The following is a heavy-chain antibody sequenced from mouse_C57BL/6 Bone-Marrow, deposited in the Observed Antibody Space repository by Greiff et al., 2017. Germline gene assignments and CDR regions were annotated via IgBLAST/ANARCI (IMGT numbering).Heavy chain of an antibody. CDR2: IDPETGGT. Sequence: VQLQQSGAELVRPGASVTLSCKASGYTFTDYEMHWVKQTPVHGLEWIGAIDPETGGTAYNQKFKGKAILTADKSSSTAYMELRSLKSEDSAVYYCTTTVVATPYYFDYWGQGTTLTVSS. D-gene: IGHD1-1*01. V-gene: IGHV1-15*01. CDR1: GYTFTDYE. CDR3: TTTVVATPYYFDY. J-gene: IGHJ2*01.